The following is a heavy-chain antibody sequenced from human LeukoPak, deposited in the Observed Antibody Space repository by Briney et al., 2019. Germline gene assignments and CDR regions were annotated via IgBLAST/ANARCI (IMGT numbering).Heavy chain of an antibody. D-gene: IGHD3-22*01. Sequence: GESLKISCKGSGYSFTSYWIGWVRQMAGKGLEWMAIIYPGDSDTRYSPSFQGQVTISADKSINTAYLQWSSLKASDTAMYYCARSSDSSGYYDYFDYWGQGTLVTVSS. V-gene: IGHV5-51*03. CDR2: IYPGDSDT. CDR1: GYSFTSYW. J-gene: IGHJ4*02. CDR3: ARSSDSSGYYDYFDY.